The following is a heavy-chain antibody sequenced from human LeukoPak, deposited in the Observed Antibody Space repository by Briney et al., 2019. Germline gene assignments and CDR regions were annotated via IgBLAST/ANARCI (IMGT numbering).Heavy chain of an antibody. Sequence: SETLSLTCAVYGGSFSGYYWSWIRQPPGKGLEWVGEINHSGSTNYNPSLTSRVTISVDTSKNQFSLKLSSVTAADTAVYYCAGRAAAAVTGPQNAFDIWGQGTMVTVSS. CDR3: AGRAAAAVTGPQNAFDI. V-gene: IGHV4-34*01. CDR1: GGSFSGYY. D-gene: IGHD6-13*01. CDR2: INHSGST. J-gene: IGHJ3*02.